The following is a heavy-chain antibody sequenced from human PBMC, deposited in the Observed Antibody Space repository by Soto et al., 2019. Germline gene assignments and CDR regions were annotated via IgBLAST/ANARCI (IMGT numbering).Heavy chain of an antibody. Sequence: GSLRLSFPASGFTFSTYTRSWVGRAPGKGLEGVSAISGSGGSPSYADSVQGRFTISGDNPKKPLYLQRTSLRAGDRAGYDGAAERSGGTKYCGPDSWGQGTLVTVSS. CDR2: ISGSGGSP. J-gene: IGHJ5*01. CDR1: GFTFSTYT. D-gene: IGHD2-15*01. CDR3: AAERSGGTKYCGPDS. V-gene: IGHV3-23*01.